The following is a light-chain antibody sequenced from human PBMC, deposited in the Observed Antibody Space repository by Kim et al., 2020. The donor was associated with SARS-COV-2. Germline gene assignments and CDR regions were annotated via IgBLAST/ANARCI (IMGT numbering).Light chain of an antibody. Sequence: AWGQTGRITCQGDSLRGYYASWYQQKPGQAPVLVIYGKNNRPSGIPDRFSGSSSGNTASLTITGAQAEDEADYYCNSRDSSGNHLVFGGGTQLTVL. J-gene: IGLJ3*02. CDR2: GKN. CDR1: SLRGYY. V-gene: IGLV3-19*01. CDR3: NSRDSSGNHLV.